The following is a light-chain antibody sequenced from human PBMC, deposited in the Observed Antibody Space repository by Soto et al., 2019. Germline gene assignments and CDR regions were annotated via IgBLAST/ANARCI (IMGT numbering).Light chain of an antibody. V-gene: IGLV2-8*01. Sequence: QSVLTQPPSASGSPGQSVTISCTGTSTDVGAYNYVSWYQQHPGKAPKLMIYEVTKRPSGVPDRFSGSKSGNTASLTVSGLQAEDEADYYCGSHARNSNLVFGGGTKLTVL. J-gene: IGLJ3*02. CDR1: STDVGAYNY. CDR3: GSHARNSNLV. CDR2: EVT.